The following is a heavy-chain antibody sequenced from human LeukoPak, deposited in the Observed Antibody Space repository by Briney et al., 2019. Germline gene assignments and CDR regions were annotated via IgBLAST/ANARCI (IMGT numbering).Heavy chain of an antibody. D-gene: IGHD3-10*01. Sequence: AGGSLRLSCAASRFTVSSNYMSWVSQAPGKGLEWVSVIYSGNSTYYADSVRGRFTISRDNSKNTLYLQMNSLRVEDTAVYFCARGYLEDYWGQGTLVTVSS. J-gene: IGHJ4*02. V-gene: IGHV3-66*01. CDR1: RFTVSSNY. CDR2: IYSGNST. CDR3: ARGYLEDY.